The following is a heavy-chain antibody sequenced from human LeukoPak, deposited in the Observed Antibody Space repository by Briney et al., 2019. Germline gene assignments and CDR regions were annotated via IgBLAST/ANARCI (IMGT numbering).Heavy chain of an antibody. Sequence: GGSLRLSCAAYGVTVSSYSMNWVRQAPGKGLEWVSSISSSRSYIYYADSVKGRFTISRDNAKNSLYPQMNSLRAEDTAVYYYARDAFDIWGQGTMVTVSS. CDR2: ISSSRSYI. J-gene: IGHJ3*02. CDR1: GVTVSSYS. V-gene: IGHV3-21*01. CDR3: ARDAFDI.